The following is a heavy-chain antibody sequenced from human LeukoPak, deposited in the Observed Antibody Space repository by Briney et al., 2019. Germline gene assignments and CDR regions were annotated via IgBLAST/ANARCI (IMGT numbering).Heavy chain of an antibody. CDR1: GGSFSDHY. D-gene: IGHD6-13*01. Sequence: PSETLSLTCAVCGGSFSDHYWSWIRLPPGKGLEWIGYIHYSGSTQYIPSLKSRVTISADTSKNQFSLKLSSVTAADTAVYYCARHTAAAGYYFDYWGQGTLVTVSS. J-gene: IGHJ4*02. CDR3: ARHTAAAGYYFDY. CDR2: IHYSGST. V-gene: IGHV4-59*08.